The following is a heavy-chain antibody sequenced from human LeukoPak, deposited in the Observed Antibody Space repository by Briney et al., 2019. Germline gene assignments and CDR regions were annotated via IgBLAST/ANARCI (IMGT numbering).Heavy chain of an antibody. CDR1: GGSFSGYY. D-gene: IGHD1-26*01. CDR2: INHRGST. J-gene: IGHJ4*02. Sequence: PSETLSLTCAVYGGSFSGYYWSWIRQPPGKGLEWIGEINHRGSTNYNPSLKSRVTISVDTSKNQFSLKLSSVTAADTAVYYCARGGGSGSFDYWGQGTLVTVSS. V-gene: IGHV4-34*01. CDR3: ARGGGSGSFDY.